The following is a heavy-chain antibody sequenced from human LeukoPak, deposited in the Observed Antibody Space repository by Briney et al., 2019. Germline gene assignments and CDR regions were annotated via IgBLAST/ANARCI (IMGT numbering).Heavy chain of an antibody. CDR1: GDSIYSSY. V-gene: IGHV4-4*07. Sequence: SETLSLTCTVSGDSIYSSYWTWIWQPAGKGLEWIGRVYTSGNTKYNPSLKSRVTISVDKSKNQFSLKVNSVTAADTAVYYCARDQTATGYFDYWGQGALVTVSS. CDR3: ARDQTATGYFDY. D-gene: IGHD2-21*02. J-gene: IGHJ4*02. CDR2: VYTSGNT.